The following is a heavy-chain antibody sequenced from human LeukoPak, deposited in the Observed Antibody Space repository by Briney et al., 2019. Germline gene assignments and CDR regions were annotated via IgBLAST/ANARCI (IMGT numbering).Heavy chain of an antibody. CDR1: GFSFSTYV. V-gene: IGHV3-21*01. CDR2: ISSSSSYI. Sequence: PGGSLRLSCAASGFSFSTYVMSWVRQAPGKGLEWVSFISSSSSYIYYADSVKGRFTISRDNAKNSLYLQMNSLRTEDTALYYCAHTVTPRYFQFWGQGTLVTVSS. CDR3: AHTVTPRYFQF. D-gene: IGHD4-17*01. J-gene: IGHJ1*01.